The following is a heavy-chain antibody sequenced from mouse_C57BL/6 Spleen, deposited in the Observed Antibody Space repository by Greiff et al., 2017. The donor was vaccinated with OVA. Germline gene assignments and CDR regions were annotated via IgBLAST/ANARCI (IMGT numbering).Heavy chain of an antibody. CDR3: ARLLLRRDYAMDY. V-gene: IGHV1-4*01. CDR1: GYTFTSYT. D-gene: IGHD1-1*01. J-gene: IGHJ4*01. CDR2: INPSSGYT. Sequence: QVQLQQSGAELARPGASVKMSCKASGYTFTSYTMHWVKQRPGQGLEWIGYINPSSGYTKYNQKFKDKATLTADKSSSTAYMQLSSLTSEDSAVYYCARLLLRRDYAMDYWGQGTSVTVSS.